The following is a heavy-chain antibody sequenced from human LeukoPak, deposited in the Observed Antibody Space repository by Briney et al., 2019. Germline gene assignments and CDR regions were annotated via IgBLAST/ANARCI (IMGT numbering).Heavy chain of an antibody. J-gene: IGHJ4*02. CDR1: GYTFTGYY. CDR3: ARGGRSGDSYQFDY. V-gene: IGHV1-8*03. CDR2: MNPNSGNT. D-gene: IGHD3-3*01. Sequence: ASVKVSCKASGYTFTGYYMHWVRQAPGQGLEWMGWMNPNSGNTGYAQKFQGRVTITRNTSISTAYMELSSLRSEDTAVYYCARGGRSGDSYQFDYWGQGTLVTVSS.